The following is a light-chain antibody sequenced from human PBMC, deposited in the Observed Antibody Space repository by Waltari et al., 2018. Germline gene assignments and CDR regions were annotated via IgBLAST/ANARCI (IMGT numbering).Light chain of an antibody. V-gene: IGLV2-14*03. J-gene: IGLJ2*01. CDR2: DVT. CDR1: SSDAGGYNY. CDR3: TSYTSTSTLVV. Sequence: QSALTQPASVSGSPGQSITISCSGSSSDAGGYNYVAWYQQPPGKAPKLMIYDVTIRPSGVSNRFSGSKAGYTASLTISGLQADDEADYYCTSYTSTSTLVVFGGGTKLTVL.